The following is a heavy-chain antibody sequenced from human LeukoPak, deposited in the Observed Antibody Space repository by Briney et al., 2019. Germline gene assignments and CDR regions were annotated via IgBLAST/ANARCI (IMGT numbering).Heavy chain of an antibody. CDR2: ISGSGGST. J-gene: IGHJ1*01. CDR1: GFTFSSYA. D-gene: IGHD5-12*01. CDR3: AKEVDIVATIRGYFQH. Sequence: GGSLRLSCAASGFTFSSYAMSWVRQAPGKGLEWVSAISGSGGSTYYADSVKGRFTISRDNSKNTLYLQMNSLRAEDTAVYYCAKEVDIVATIRGYFQHWGQGTLVTVSS. V-gene: IGHV3-23*01.